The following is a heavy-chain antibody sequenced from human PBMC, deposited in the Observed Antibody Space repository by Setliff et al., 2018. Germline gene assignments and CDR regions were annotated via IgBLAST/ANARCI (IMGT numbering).Heavy chain of an antibody. D-gene: IGHD2-8*01. CDR2: IYTDGTT. J-gene: IGHJ6*02. Sequence: SETLSLTCTVSGASLRSGSNYWGWFRQPAGKGLEWIGRIYTDGTTNYNPSLKSRASISADTSMNHFSLRMTSVRAADTAVYYCAKEHVVISFVTNTHHHYGMDVWGQGATVTVSS. CDR3: AKEHVVISFVTNTHHHYGMDV. CDR1: GASLRSGSNY. V-gene: IGHV4-61*02.